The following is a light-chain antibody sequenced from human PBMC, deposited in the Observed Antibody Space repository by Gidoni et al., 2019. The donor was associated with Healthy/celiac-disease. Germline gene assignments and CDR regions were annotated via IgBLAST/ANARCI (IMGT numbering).Light chain of an antibody. CDR3: QQRSNWPPLT. CDR1: QSVSSY. J-gene: IGKJ4*01. Sequence: ETVLTQSPATLSLSPGERATLSCRASQSVSSYLAWYQQKPCQAPRPLIYDASNRATGIPARFSGSGSGTDFTLTISSLEPEDFAVYYCQQRSNWPPLTFGGGTKVEIK. CDR2: DAS. V-gene: IGKV3-11*01.